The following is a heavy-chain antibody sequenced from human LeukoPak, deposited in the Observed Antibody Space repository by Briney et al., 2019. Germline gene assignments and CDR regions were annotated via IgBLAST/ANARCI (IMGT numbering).Heavy chain of an antibody. J-gene: IGHJ3*02. V-gene: IGHV1-69*13. D-gene: IGHD2-15*01. CDR1: GGTFSSYA. CDR2: IIPIFGTA. CDR3: ARLGYCSGGSCYYHDAFDI. Sequence: SVKVSCKASGGTFSSYAISWVRQTPGQGLEWMGGIIPIFGTANYAQKFQGRVTITADESTSTAYMELSSLRSEDTAVYYCARLGYCSGGSCYYHDAFDIWGQGTMVTVSS.